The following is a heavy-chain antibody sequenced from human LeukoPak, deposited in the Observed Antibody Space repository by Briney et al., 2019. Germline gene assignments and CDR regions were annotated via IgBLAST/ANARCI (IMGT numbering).Heavy chain of an antibody. CDR1: GFTFSSYG. V-gene: IGHV3-30*02. CDR2: IRYDGSNK. J-gene: IGHJ4*02. Sequence: GGSLRLSCAASGFTFSSYGMHWVRQAPGKGLEWVAFIRYDGSNKYYADSVKGRFTISRDNSKNTLYLQMNSLRAEDTAVYYCAKVTVSTGSPPAYWGQGTLVTVSS. CDR3: AKVTVSTGSPPAY. D-gene: IGHD3-10*01.